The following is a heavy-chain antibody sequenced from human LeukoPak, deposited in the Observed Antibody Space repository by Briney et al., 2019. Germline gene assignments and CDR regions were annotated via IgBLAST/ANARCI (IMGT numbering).Heavy chain of an antibody. J-gene: IGHJ5*02. CDR3: ARDRGEKLANNWFDP. Sequence: ASVKVSCKASGYIFTSYYMHWVRQAPGQGLEWMGIINHSGGSTSYAQKFQGRVTMTRDTSTSTVYMELSSLRSEDTAVYYCARDRGEKLANNWFDPWGQGTLVTVSS. CDR1: GYIFTSYY. D-gene: IGHD6-13*01. V-gene: IGHV1-46*01. CDR2: INHSGGST.